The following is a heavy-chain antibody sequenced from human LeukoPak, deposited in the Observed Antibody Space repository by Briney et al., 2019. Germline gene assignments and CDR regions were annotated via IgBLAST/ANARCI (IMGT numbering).Heavy chain of an antibody. CDR1: GGSISSGGYS. CDR2: IYHSGST. CDR3: ARHSSGYYYVGQDYYFDY. Sequence: SETLSLTCAVSGGSISSGGYSWSWIRQPPGKGLEWIGYIYHSGSTYYNPSLKSRVTISVDRSKNQFSLKLSSVTAADTAVYYCARHSSGYYYVGQDYYFDYWGQGTLVTVSS. D-gene: IGHD3-22*01. V-gene: IGHV4-30-2*01. J-gene: IGHJ4*02.